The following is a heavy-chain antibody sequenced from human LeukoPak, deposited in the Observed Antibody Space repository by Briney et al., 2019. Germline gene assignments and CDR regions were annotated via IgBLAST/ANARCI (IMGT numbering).Heavy chain of an antibody. CDR1: GFTVSSNY. V-gene: IGHV3-53*01. CDR2: IYSGGST. J-gene: IGHJ4*02. CDR3: ARETVRRVFDY. D-gene: IGHD3-10*01. Sequence: GGSLRLSCAASGFTVSSNYMSWVRQTPGKGLEWVSVIYSGGSTYYADCVKGRITIYRDNSKNTLYLQMNSLRAEDTAVYYCARETVRRVFDYWGQGTLVTVSS.